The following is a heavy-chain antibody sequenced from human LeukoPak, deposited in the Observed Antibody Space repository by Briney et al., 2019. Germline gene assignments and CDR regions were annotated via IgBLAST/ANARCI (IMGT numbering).Heavy chain of an antibody. Sequence: SETLSLTCTVSGGSISSSSYYWGWIRQPPGKGLEWIGSIYYSGSTYYNPSLKSRVTISVDTSKNQFSLKLSSVTAADTAVYYCAREDVGATRRGSLDYWGQGTLVTVSS. V-gene: IGHV4-39*07. CDR2: IYYSGST. CDR3: AREDVGATRRGSLDY. D-gene: IGHD1-26*01. CDR1: GGSISSSSYY. J-gene: IGHJ4*02.